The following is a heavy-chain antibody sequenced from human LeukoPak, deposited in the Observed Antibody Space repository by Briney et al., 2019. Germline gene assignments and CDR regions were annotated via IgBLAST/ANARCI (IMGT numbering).Heavy chain of an antibody. CDR2: LHSSGST. D-gene: IGHD2-2*01. CDR3: AREYSSSRYLDY. J-gene: IGHJ4*02. CDR1: AGSISAYY. Sequence: SETLSLTCTVSAGSISAYYWSWVRQPAGKGLEWIGRLHSSGSTNYGPSLQSRVTMSVDTSKNQFSLNLSSITAADTAVYFCAREYSSSRYLDYWGQGILVTVSS. V-gene: IGHV4-4*07.